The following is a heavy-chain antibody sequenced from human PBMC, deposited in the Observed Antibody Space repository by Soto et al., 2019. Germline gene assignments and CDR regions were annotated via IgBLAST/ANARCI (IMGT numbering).Heavy chain of an antibody. D-gene: IGHD3-10*01. J-gene: IGHJ5*02. V-gene: IGHV2-5*02. CDR3: AHKAVPYFYASGWSDWFDP. Sequence: QITLKESGPALVKPTQTLTLTCTFSGFSLDTRGVGVGWIRQPPGKALEWLALIYWDDDKRYSPSLKSRLTITKDTSKNQVVLTMTNMDPVDTATYYCAHKAVPYFYASGWSDWFDPWGQGTLVTVSS. CDR2: IYWDDDK. CDR1: GFSLDTRGVG.